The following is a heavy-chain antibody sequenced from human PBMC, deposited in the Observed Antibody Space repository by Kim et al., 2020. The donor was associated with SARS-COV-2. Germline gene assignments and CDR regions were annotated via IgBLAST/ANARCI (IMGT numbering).Heavy chain of an antibody. J-gene: IGHJ4*02. Sequence: ASVKVSCKASGYTFTSYGISWVRQAPGQGLEWMGWISAYNGNTNYAQKLQGRVTMTTDTSTSTAYMELRSLRSDDTAVYYCARDLMGPWRQLVPFDYWGQGTLVTVSS. CDR3: ARDLMGPWRQLVPFDY. CDR2: ISAYNGNT. V-gene: IGHV1-18*01. D-gene: IGHD6-13*01. CDR1: GYTFTSYG.